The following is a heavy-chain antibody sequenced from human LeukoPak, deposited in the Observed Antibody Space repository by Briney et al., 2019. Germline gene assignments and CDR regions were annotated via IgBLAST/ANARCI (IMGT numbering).Heavy chain of an antibody. CDR3: AREGPYYDFWSGYHNWFDP. D-gene: IGHD3-3*01. CDR1: GGTFSSYA. Sequence: SVKVSCKASGGTFSSYAISWVRQAPGQGLEWMGRIIPIFGTANYAQKFQGRVTITTDDSTSTAYMELSSLRSEDTAVYYCAREGPYYDFWSGYHNWFDPWGQGTLVTVSS. V-gene: IGHV1-69*05. CDR2: IIPIFGTA. J-gene: IGHJ5*02.